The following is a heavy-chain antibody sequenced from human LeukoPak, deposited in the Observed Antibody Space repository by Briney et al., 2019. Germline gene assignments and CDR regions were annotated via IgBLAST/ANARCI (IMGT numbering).Heavy chain of an antibody. CDR1: GFTFSSYG. J-gene: IGHJ4*02. Sequence: PGGSLRLSCAASGFTFSSYGMLWVRQAPGKGLEWVAVISYDGSNKYYADSVKGGFTISRDNSKNTLYLQMNSLRAEDTAVYYCGGEMFDYWGQGTLVTVSS. CDR2: ISYDGSNK. CDR3: GGEMFDY. V-gene: IGHV3-30*03. D-gene: IGHD2-21*01.